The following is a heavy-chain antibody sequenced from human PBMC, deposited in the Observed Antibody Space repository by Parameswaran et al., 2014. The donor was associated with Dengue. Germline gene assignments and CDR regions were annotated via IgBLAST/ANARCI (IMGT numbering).Heavy chain of an antibody. CDR2: ISGSGGST. CDR3: ARRAVTGTTKYFDY. Sequence: RWIRQPPGKGLEWVSAISGSGGSTYYADSVKGRFTISRDNSKNTLYLQMNSLRAEDTAVYYCARRAVTGTTKYFDYWGQGTLVTVSS. V-gene: IGHV3-23*01. D-gene: IGHD1-20*01. J-gene: IGHJ4*02.